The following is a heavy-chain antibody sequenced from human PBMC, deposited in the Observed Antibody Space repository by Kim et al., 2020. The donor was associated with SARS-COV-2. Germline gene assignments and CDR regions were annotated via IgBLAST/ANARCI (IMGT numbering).Heavy chain of an antibody. CDR1: GFTFSSYA. J-gene: IGHJ3*02. CDR2: ISYDGSNK. CDR3: ARGLPRITMIVVVTRIVYDAFDI. V-gene: IGHV3-30-3*01. Sequence: GGSLRLSCAASGFTFSSYAMHWVRQAPGKGLEWVAVISYDGSNKYYADSVKGRFTISRDNSKNTLYLQMNSLRAEDTAVYYCARGLPRITMIVVVTRIVYDAFDIWGQGTMVTVSS. D-gene: IGHD3-22*01.